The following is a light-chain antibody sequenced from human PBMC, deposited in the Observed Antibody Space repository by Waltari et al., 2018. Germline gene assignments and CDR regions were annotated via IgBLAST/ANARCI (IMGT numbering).Light chain of an antibody. Sequence: QSALTQPASVSGSPGQSITISCTGTSSDIGGYNSVSWYQRHPGRAPKLIIYEVGNRPSGVSNRFSGSKSGNTASLTISVLQAEDEADYYCSSYTSTNTLVFGTGTDVTVL. CDR3: SSYTSTNTLV. J-gene: IGLJ1*01. CDR1: SSDIGGYNS. CDR2: EVG. V-gene: IGLV2-14*01.